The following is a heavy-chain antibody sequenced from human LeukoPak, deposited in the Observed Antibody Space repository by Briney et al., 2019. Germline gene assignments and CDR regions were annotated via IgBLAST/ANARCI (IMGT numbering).Heavy chain of an antibody. V-gene: IGHV1-69*04. D-gene: IGHD2-2*01. J-gene: IGHJ3*02. Sequence: SVKVSCKASGGTFSSYTISWVRQAPGQGREWMGRIIPILGIANYAQKFQGRVTITADKSTSTAYMELGSLRSEDTAVYYCARESSTSFKKDAFDIWGQGTMVTVSS. CDR2: IIPILGIA. CDR3: ARESSTSFKKDAFDI. CDR1: GGTFSSYT.